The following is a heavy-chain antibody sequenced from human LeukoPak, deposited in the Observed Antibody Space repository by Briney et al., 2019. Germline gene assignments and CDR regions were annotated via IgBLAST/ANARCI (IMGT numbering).Heavy chain of an antibody. V-gene: IGHV3-23*01. D-gene: IGHD3-10*01. J-gene: IGHJ4*02. CDR1: GFTFSSYV. Sequence: PGGFLRLSCAASGFTFSSYVMSWVRQAPGKGLEWVSTISGSGGTTYYADSVKGRFTISRDNSKNTLYLQMNSLRAEDTAVYYCAKDMSDLRGVPYYYFDYWGQGTLVTVSS. CDR2: ISGSGGTT. CDR3: AKDMSDLRGVPYYYFDY.